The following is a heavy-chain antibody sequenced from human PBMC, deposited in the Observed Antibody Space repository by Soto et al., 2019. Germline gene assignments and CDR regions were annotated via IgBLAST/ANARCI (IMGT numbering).Heavy chain of an antibody. Sequence: GGSLRLSCAASGFTFSSYGMHWVRQAPGKGLEWVAVIWYDGSNKYYADSVKGRFTISRDNSKNTLYLQMNSLRAEDTAVYYCARATRGDGYNLIDYWGQGTLVTVSS. CDR3: ARATRGDGYNLIDY. V-gene: IGHV3-33*01. D-gene: IGHD3-10*01. CDR1: GFTFSSYG. CDR2: IWYDGSNK. J-gene: IGHJ4*02.